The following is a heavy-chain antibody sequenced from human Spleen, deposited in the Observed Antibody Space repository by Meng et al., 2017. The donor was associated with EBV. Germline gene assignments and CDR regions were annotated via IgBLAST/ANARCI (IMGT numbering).Heavy chain of an antibody. CDR2: INPGSGNA. CDR1: GYTFTPDA. Sequence: QVQLLQPGADVTKSGHSGKSSCHASGYTFTPDAIHWVRPAPGQGLEWMGWINPGSGNAKYSQKFQGRVTITTDTSASTTYMELRSLRSEDTAVYYCARLYSGNHPIDDYWGQGTLVTVSS. CDR3: ARLYSGNHPIDDY. V-gene: IGHV1-3*01. J-gene: IGHJ4*02. D-gene: IGHD1-26*01.